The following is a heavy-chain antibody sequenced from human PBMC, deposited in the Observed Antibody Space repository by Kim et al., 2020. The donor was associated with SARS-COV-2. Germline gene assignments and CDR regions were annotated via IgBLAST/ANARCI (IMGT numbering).Heavy chain of an antibody. CDR1: GGSFSAYS. D-gene: IGHD3-3*01. CDR2: VNHSGIT. V-gene: IGHV4-34*01. J-gene: IGHJ6*02. CDR3: ARGRAGVVPSPILGLGPYYYYYAMDV. Sequence: LETLSLTCAVYGGSFSAYSWIWIRQAPGKGLEWIGEVNHSGITKYHPSLKSRVTISVDTSKNQFSLKLPSVTAADTAVFYCARGRAGVVPSPILGLGPYYYYYAMDVWGQGTTVTVS.